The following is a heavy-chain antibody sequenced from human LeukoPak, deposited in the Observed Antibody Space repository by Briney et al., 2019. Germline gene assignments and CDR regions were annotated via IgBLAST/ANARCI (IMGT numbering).Heavy chain of an antibody. CDR3: ARGGPLTAMVYYYYYMDV. D-gene: IGHD5-18*01. CDR1: GYTFTGYY. V-gene: IGHV1-2*02. CDR2: INPNSGGT. Sequence: GASVKVSCKASGYTFTGYYMHWVRQAPGQGLEWMGRINPNSGGTNYAQKFQGRVTMTRDTSISTAYMELSRLRSDDTAVYYCARGGPLTAMVYYYYYMDVWGKGTTVTVSS. J-gene: IGHJ6*03.